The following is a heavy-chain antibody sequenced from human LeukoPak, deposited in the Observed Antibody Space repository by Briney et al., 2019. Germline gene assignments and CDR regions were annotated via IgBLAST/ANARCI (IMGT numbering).Heavy chain of an antibody. CDR1: GFTFSSYG. V-gene: IGHV3-33*01. CDR3: ARDKSLAVAGYFDY. Sequence: PGRSLRLSCAASGFTFSSYGMHWVRQAPGKGLEWVAVIWYDGSNKYYADSVKGRFTISRDNSKNTLYLQMNSLRAEDTAVYYCARDKSLAVAGYFDYWGQGTLVTVSS. CDR2: IWYDGSNK. J-gene: IGHJ4*02. D-gene: IGHD6-19*01.